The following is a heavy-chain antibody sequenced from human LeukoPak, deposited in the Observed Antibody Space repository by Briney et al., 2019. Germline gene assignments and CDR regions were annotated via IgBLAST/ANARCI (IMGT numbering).Heavy chain of an antibody. CDR3: AREFYCTSASCHDY. CDR2: INSDGSST. D-gene: IGHD2-2*01. V-gene: IGHV3-74*01. J-gene: IGHJ4*02. CDR1: GFTFSSYW. Sequence: GGPLRLSCGASGFTFSSYWMHWVRQAPGKGLVWVSRINSDGSSTTYADSVKGRFTISRDNAKNTLYLQMNSLRAEDTAVYYCAREFYCTSASCHDYWGQGTLVTVSS.